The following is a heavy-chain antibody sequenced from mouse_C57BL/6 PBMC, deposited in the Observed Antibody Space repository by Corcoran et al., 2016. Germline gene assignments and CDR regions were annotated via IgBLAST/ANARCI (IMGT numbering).Heavy chain of an antibody. CDR3: ARYGNYKYFDV. Sequence: EVQLQPSAPELVMPWASVKISCKASGYTFTNYYMNWVKQSHGKSLDWFGDINPNNGGTSYNQKFKGKATLTVDKSSSTAYMELLSLTSEDSAVYECARYGNYKYFDVWGTETTVPVSS. J-gene: IGHJ1*03. CDR1: GYTFTNYY. D-gene: IGHD2-10*02. CDR2: INPNNGGT. V-gene: IGHV1-26*01.